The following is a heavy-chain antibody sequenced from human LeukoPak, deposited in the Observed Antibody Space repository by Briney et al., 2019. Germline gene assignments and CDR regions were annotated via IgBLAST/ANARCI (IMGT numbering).Heavy chain of an antibody. Sequence: PSETLSLTCTVSGGSISSSSYYWGWIRQPPGKGLEWIGSIYYSGSTYYNPSLKSRVTISVDTSKNQFSLKLSSVTAADTAVYYCARQFVGAFYWGQGTLVTVSS. J-gene: IGHJ4*02. CDR1: GGSISSSSYY. CDR2: IYYSGST. CDR3: ARQFVGAFY. V-gene: IGHV4-39*01. D-gene: IGHD3-16*01.